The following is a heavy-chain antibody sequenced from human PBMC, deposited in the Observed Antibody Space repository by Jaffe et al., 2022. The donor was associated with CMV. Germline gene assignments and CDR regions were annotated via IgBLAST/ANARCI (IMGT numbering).Heavy chain of an antibody. CDR1: GFTFSSYS. CDR2: ISSSSSTI. D-gene: IGHD1-1*01. J-gene: IGHJ6*02. V-gene: IGHV3-48*02. Sequence: EVQLVESGGGLVQPGGSLRLSCAASGFTFSSYSMNWVRQAPGKGLEWVSYISSSSSTIYYADSVKGRFTISRDNAKNSLYLQMNSLRDEDTAVYYCARDQLSPPFYYYYGMDVWGQGTTVTVSS. CDR3: ARDQLSPPFYYYYGMDV.